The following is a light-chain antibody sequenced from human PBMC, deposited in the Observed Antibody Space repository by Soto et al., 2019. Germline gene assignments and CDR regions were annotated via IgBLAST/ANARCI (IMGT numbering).Light chain of an antibody. J-gene: IGLJ1*01. V-gene: IGLV3-27*01. Sequence: SYELTQPSSVSVSPGQTARITCSGDVLAKKYARWFQQKPGQAPVLVIYKDSERPSGIPERFSGSNSGTTVTLTISGAQVEDEADYYCYSAADNNLGVFGTGTKLTVL. CDR2: KDS. CDR1: VLAKKY. CDR3: YSAADNNLGV.